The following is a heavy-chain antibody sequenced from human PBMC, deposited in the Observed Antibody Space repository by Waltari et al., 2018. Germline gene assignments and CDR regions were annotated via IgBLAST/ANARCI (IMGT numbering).Heavy chain of an antibody. V-gene: IGHV4-30-4*01. CDR2: VYSSGGT. D-gene: IGHD6-19*01. CDR3: ARVTAVTGTGGMDV. Sequence: QVQLQESGPGLVKPSQTLSLTCTVPGGSISSRSYYLSWVRQPPGKGLGWIGYVYSSGGTYYNPSLMTRVDISKQTSTNQFFLKLTSVTAADTAGYYCARVTAVTGTGGMDVWGQGTTVIVSS. CDR1: GGSISSRSYY. J-gene: IGHJ6*02.